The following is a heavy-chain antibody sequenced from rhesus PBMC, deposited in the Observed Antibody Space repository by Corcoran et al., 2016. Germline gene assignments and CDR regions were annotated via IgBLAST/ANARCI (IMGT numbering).Heavy chain of an antibody. V-gene: IGHV4-173*01. CDR1: GGSISSNY. D-gene: IGHD3-16*01. CDR2: SAGSGGST. J-gene: IGHJ4*01. CDR3: ARDRGYSGSYDSPMGY. Sequence: QLQLQESGPGLVKPSETLSLTCAVSGGSISSNYWSWIRQPAGKGLEWIGRSAGSGGSTDYNASLKSRVTRTTDTSKNQFSLKLSSVTAADTAVYYCARDRGYSGSYDSPMGYWGQGVLVTVSA.